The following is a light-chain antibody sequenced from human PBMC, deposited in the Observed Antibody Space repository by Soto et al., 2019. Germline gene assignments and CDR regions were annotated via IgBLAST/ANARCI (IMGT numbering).Light chain of an antibody. J-gene: IGKJ1*01. CDR1: QIISSW. CDR3: QQYHNYRT. V-gene: IGKV1-5*03. CDR2: KAS. Sequence: DIQMTQSPSTLSASVGDRVTITCRASQIISSWLAWYQQKPGKAPKLLIYKASSLESGVPSRFSGSGSGTEFTLTINSLQPDDFATYYCQQYHNYRTFGQGTKVDIK.